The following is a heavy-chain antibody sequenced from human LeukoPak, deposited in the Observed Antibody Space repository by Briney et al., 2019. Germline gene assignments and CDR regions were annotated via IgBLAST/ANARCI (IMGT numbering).Heavy chain of an antibody. CDR3: ARATFPLNFDY. J-gene: IGHJ4*02. V-gene: IGHV3-7*01. Sequence: GGSLRLSCAASGFTFNMYWMTWVRQAPGKGLEWVANINQDGGEECYVDSVKGRLSISRDNAKSSLYLQMNSLRAEDTAVYYCARATFPLNFDYWGQGTLVTVSS. CDR1: GFTFNMYW. CDR2: INQDGGEE.